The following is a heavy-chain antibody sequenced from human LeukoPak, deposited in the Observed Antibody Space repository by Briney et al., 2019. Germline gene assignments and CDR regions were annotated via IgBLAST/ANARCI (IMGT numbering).Heavy chain of an antibody. Sequence: GGSLRLSCADSGLTISNNWMSWVRQAPGKGLEWVANIKLDGSEQYYVDSVKGRFAISRDNGKNLLYLQMNSLRAEDTAVYYCARDVKFGEAYWGQGTLVTVSS. D-gene: IGHD3-16*01. J-gene: IGHJ4*02. CDR2: IKLDGSEQ. CDR1: GLTISNNW. V-gene: IGHV3-7*01. CDR3: ARDVKFGEAY.